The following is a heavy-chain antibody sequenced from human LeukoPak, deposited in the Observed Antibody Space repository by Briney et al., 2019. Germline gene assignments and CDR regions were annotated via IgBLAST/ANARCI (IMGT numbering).Heavy chain of an antibody. CDR3: AKAKYGDYGFAGHY. J-gene: IGHJ4*02. CDR2: ISGSGGST. Sequence: PGGSLRLSCAASGFTFSSYAMSWVRQAPGKGLEWVSAISGSGGSTYYADSVKGRFTISRDNSKNTLYLQMNSLRAEDTAVYYCAKAKYGDYGFAGHYWGQGTLVTVSS. D-gene: IGHD4-17*01. V-gene: IGHV3-23*01. CDR1: GFTFSSYA.